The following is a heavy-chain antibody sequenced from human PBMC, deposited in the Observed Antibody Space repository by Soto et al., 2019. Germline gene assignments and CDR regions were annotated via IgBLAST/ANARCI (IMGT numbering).Heavy chain of an antibody. D-gene: IGHD5-18*01. V-gene: IGHV4-39*01. Sequence: SETLSLTCTVSGGSISSSSYYWGWIRQPPGKGLEWIGSIYYSGSTYYNPSLKSRVTISVDTSKSQFSLKLSSVTAADTAVYYCTCIFSGGYGYGFYYYGMDVWGQGTTVTVSS. CDR3: TCIFSGGYGYGFYYYGMDV. CDR2: IYYSGST. J-gene: IGHJ6*02. CDR1: GGSISSSSYY.